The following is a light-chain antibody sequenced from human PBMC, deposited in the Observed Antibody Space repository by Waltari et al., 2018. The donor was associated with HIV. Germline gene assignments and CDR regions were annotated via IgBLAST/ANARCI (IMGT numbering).Light chain of an antibody. CDR2: QDS. CDR1: KLGDKY. J-gene: IGLJ2*01. CDR3: QAWDSNTGV. V-gene: IGLV3-1*01. Sequence: SYELTQPPSVSVSPGQTASITCSGTKLGDKYTCWYQQKAGQSPVLVIYQDSKRPSGIPERFSGSNSGNTATLTISGTHIMDDADYYCQAWDSNTGVFGGGTKLTVL.